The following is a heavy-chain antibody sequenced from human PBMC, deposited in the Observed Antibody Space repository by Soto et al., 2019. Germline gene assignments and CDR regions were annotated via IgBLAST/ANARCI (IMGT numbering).Heavy chain of an antibody. J-gene: IGHJ4*02. CDR2: INHSGST. Sequence: QVQLQESGPGLVKPSDTLSLTCAVSGYSISSSNWWGWIRQPPGKGLEWIGEINHSGSTNYNPSLKSRVTISVDTSKNQFSLKLSSVTAADTAVYYCARAVVVVAATLDYWGQGTLVTVSS. CDR1: GYSISSSNW. CDR3: ARAVVVVAATLDY. V-gene: IGHV4-28*03. D-gene: IGHD2-15*01.